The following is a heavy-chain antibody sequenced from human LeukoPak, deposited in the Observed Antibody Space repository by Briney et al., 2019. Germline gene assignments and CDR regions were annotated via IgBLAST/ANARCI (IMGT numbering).Heavy chain of an antibody. CDR2: MNPNSGNT. CDR1: GNTFTSYD. V-gene: IGHV1-8*01. D-gene: IGHD6-13*01. CDR3: ARVNRGSSWKDYYYYMDV. Sequence: ASVKVSCKASGNTFTSYDINWVRQATGQGLEWMGWMNPNSGNTGYAQKFQGRVTMTRNTSISTAYMELSSLRSEDTAVYYCARVNRGSSWKDYYYYMDVWGKGTTVTVSS. J-gene: IGHJ6*03.